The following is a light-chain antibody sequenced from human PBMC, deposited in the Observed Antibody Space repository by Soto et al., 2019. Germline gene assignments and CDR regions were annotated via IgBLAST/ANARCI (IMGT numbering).Light chain of an antibody. CDR1: QTVSSSY. V-gene: IGKV3-20*01. CDR2: GAS. Sequence: EVVLTQSPGTLSLSPRERVTLSCGASQTVSSSYLAWYQQKPGQAPRLLIYGASNRATGIPDRFGGSGSGTDFTLTINRLEPEDFAVYYCHHYGSSPPFTFGQGTKLEI. CDR3: HHYGSSPPFT. J-gene: IGKJ2*01.